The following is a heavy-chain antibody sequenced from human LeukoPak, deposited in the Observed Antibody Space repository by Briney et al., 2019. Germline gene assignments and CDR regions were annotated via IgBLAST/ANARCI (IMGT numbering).Heavy chain of an antibody. CDR1: GGSFSGYY. J-gene: IGHJ4*02. CDR2: INHSGST. D-gene: IGHD3-22*01. V-gene: IGHV4-34*01. CDR3: ARGRSDYDSSGYDYPDFDY. Sequence: SETLSLTCAVYGGSFSGYYWSWIRQPPGKGLEWIGEINHSGSTNYNPSLKSRVTISVDTSKNQFSLKLSSVTAADTAVYYCARGRSDYDSSGYDYPDFDYWGQGTLVTVSS.